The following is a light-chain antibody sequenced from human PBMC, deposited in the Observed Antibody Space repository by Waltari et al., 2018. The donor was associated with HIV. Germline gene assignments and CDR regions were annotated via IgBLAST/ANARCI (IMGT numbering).Light chain of an antibody. CDR3: TSYTTSDTLR. J-gene: IGLJ3*02. V-gene: IGLV2-14*03. Sequence: QSVLTQPASVSGSPGQSVTISCTGPSSDFCFDNYVSWYQQYPGNAPTLIIYEGSSRHSGVSDRFSGSKSGNTASLTIAGLQNEDEADYVCTSYTTSDTLRFGGGTKVTVL. CDR2: EGS. CDR1: SSDFCFDNY.